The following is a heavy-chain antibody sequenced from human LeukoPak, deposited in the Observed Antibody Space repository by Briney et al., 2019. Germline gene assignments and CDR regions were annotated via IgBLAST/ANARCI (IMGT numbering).Heavy chain of an antibody. J-gene: IGHJ4*02. Sequence: PSETLSLTCSVSGYSISSGYYWGWIRQPPGKGLEWIGSMYQSGNTYYNASLKSQVSISIDTSKNQFSLKLTSVTAADTAVYYCARQTGSGLFILPGGQGTLVTVSS. CDR1: GYSISSGYY. D-gene: IGHD3/OR15-3a*01. CDR3: ARQTGSGLFILP. V-gene: IGHV4-38-2*02. CDR2: MYQSGNT.